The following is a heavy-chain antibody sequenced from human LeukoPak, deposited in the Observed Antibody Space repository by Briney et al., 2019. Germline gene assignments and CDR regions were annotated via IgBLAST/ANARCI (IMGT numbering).Heavy chain of an antibody. CDR1: GGSISSSSYY. D-gene: IGHD6-19*01. CDR2: INHSGST. CDR3: ARGSQQWLVRGPLDY. V-gene: IGHV4-39*07. J-gene: IGHJ4*02. Sequence: SETLSLTCTVSGGSISSSSYYWGWIRQPPGKGLEWIGEINHSGSTNYNPSLKSRVTISVDTSKNQFSLKLSSVTAADTAVYYCARGSQQWLVRGPLDYWGQGTLVTVSS.